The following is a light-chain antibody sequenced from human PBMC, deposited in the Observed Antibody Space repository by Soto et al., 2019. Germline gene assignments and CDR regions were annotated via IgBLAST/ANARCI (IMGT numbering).Light chain of an antibody. J-gene: IGKJ5*01. CDR1: QSISSY. V-gene: IGKV3-11*01. CDR3: QQYNNWPLT. Sequence: EIVLTQSPATLSLSPGERATLSCRASQSISSYLGWYQQKPGQAPRLLFFGASIRATGIPDRFSGSGSGTDFTLTISRLEPEDSAVYHCQQYNNWPLTFGPGTRLEI. CDR2: GAS.